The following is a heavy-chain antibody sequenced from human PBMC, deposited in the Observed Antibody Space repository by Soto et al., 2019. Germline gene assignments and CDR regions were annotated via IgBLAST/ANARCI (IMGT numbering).Heavy chain of an antibody. D-gene: IGHD2-2*01. J-gene: IGHJ5*02. CDR3: TTALEGYCSSTSCYRGNWFDP. V-gene: IGHV3-15*01. Sequence: EVQLVESGGGLVKPGGSLRLSCAASGFTFSNAWMSWVRQAPGKGLEWVGRIKSKTDGGTTDYAAPVKGRFTISRDDSKNTLYLQMNSPKTEDTAVYYCTTALEGYCSSTSCYRGNWFDPWGQGTLVTVSS. CDR2: IKSKTDGGTT. CDR1: GFTFSNAW.